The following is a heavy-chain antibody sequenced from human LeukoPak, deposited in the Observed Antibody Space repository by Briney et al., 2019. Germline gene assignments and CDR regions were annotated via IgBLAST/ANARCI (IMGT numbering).Heavy chain of an antibody. V-gene: IGHV3-21*01. CDR1: EFTFSSYN. J-gene: IGHJ4*02. CDR3: ARHVVAVGFDY. D-gene: IGHD3-22*01. Sequence: GGSLRLSCATSEFTFSSYNMNWVRQAPGKGLEWVSSITSSSTYIYYADSVKGRFTISRDNAQNSLYLQMSSLRAEDTAVYYCARHVVAVGFDYWGQGTLVTVSS. CDR2: ITSSSTYI.